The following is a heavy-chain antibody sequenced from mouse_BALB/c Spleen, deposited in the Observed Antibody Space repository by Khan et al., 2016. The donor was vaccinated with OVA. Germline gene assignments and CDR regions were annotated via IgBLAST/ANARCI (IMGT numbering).Heavy chain of an antibody. Sequence: QVQLQQSGAELVTAGASVKMSCKASGYTFTSYWMHWVKQRLGQGLEWFAETNPTNGRTYYNEKFKSKATLTVDKSSSTAYMLLSGPTFEDSAVYYCARIKKIVATYFDYWGQGTTLTVSS. J-gene: IGHJ2*01. CDR1: GYTFTSYW. V-gene: IGHV1S81*02. CDR3: ARIKKIVATYFDY. D-gene: IGHD1-1*01. CDR2: TNPTNGRT.